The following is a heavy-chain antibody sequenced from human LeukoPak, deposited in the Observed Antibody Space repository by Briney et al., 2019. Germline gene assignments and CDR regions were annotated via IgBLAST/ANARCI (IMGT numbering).Heavy chain of an antibody. Sequence: ASVKVSCKASGGTFSSYAFSWVRQAPGQGLEWMGGIIPIFGTANYAQKFQGRVTITADESTSTAYMELSSLRSEDTAVYYCARGGFATYYFDYWGQGTLVTVSS. D-gene: IGHD3-22*01. V-gene: IGHV1-69*13. J-gene: IGHJ4*02. CDR1: GGTFSSYA. CDR2: IIPIFGTA. CDR3: ARGGFATYYFDY.